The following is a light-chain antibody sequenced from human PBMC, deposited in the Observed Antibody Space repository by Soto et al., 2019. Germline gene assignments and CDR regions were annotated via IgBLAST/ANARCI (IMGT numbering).Light chain of an antibody. V-gene: IGKV1-5*03. CDR2: KAS. Sequence: DIQMTQSPSTLSGSVGDRVAMTCRASQTISSWLAWYQQKKGKDPKLLIYKASTLKSGVPSRFSGSGSGTEFNLTISSLQPDDFATYYCQHYNSYSEAFGQGTKVDI. CDR3: QHYNSYSEA. CDR1: QTISSW. J-gene: IGKJ1*01.